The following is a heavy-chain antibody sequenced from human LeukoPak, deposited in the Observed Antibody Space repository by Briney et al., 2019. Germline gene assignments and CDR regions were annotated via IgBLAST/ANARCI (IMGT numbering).Heavy chain of an antibody. Sequence: PSEALALTCTFSGGSISNYYWSWIRQPPGQGQGWGGYIYYIGSTSYNPYLKSRISISVDTSKNQFSLKLSSVSSADTAVYYCARSTEGGYTYNYFCYYYLDVWGKGTTVTISS. J-gene: IGHJ6*03. CDR2: IYYIGST. CDR3: ARSTEGGYTYNYFCYYYLDV. V-gene: IGHV4-59*01. CDR1: GGSISNYY. D-gene: IGHD5-18*01.